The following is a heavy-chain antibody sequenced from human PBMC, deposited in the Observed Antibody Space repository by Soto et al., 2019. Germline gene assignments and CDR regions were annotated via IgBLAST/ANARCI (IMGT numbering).Heavy chain of an antibody. CDR3: ARDRAYSRFDY. Sequence: PWGSLRLSCSASGFSFSSAWMTWIRQAPGKGLERVAIMNEDGSERYYVDSVKGRFTISRDNAKNALFLQMNSLRVEDTAVYFCARDRAYSRFDYWGQGSLVTVSS. J-gene: IGHJ4*02. CDR1: GFSFSSAW. CDR2: MNEDGSER. V-gene: IGHV3-7*03. D-gene: IGHD4-4*01.